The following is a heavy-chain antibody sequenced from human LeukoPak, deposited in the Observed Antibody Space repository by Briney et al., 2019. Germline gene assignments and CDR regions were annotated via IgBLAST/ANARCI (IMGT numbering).Heavy chain of an antibody. CDR2: INPNSGGT. CDR1: GYTFTGYY. J-gene: IGHJ4*02. V-gene: IGHV1-2*02. D-gene: IGHD3-22*01. CDR3: ARDRKVVVQPAKSFDY. Sequence: ASVKVSCKASGYTFTGYYMHWVRQAPGQGLEWMGWINPNSGGTNYAQKFQGRVTMTRDTSISTAYMELSRLRSDDTAVYYCARDRKVVVQPAKSFDYWGQGTLVTVSS.